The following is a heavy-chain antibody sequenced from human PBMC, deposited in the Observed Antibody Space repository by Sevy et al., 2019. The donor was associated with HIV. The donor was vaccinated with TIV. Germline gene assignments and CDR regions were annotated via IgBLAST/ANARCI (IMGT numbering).Heavy chain of an antibody. V-gene: IGHV3-21*01. J-gene: IGHJ4*02. CDR2: ISSSSSYI. CDR3: ARQDDSSGYYRTGGDY. Sequence: GSLRLSCAASGFTFSSYSMNWVRQAPGKGLEWVSSISSSSSYIYYADSVKGRFTISRDNAKNSLYLQMNSLRAEDTAVYYCARQDDSSGYYRTGGDYWGQGTLVTVSS. CDR1: GFTFSSYS. D-gene: IGHD3-22*01.